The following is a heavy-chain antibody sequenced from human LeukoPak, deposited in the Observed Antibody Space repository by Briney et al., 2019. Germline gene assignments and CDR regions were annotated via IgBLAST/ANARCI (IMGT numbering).Heavy chain of an antibody. CDR3: ARDAYDILTGTPGYYFDY. V-gene: IGHV1-69*13. CDR1: GGTFSSYA. J-gene: IGHJ4*02. D-gene: IGHD3-9*01. CDR2: IIPIFGTA. Sequence: ASVKVSCKASGGTFSSYAISWVRQAPGQGLEWMGGIIPIFGTANYAQKFQGRVTITADESTSTAYMELSSLRSEDTAVYYCARDAYDILTGTPGYYFDYWGQGTLVTVSS.